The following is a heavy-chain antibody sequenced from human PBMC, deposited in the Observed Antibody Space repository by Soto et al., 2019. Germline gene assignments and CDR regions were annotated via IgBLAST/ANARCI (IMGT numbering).Heavy chain of an antibody. Sequence: PSETLSLTCTFSGGSISSGGYYWSWIRQHPGKGLEWIGYIYYSGSTYYNPSLKSRVTISVDTSKNQFSLKLSSVTAADTAVYYCARVERYYYDSSGLNYFDYWGQGTLVTVSS. V-gene: IGHV4-31*03. D-gene: IGHD3-22*01. CDR2: IYYSGST. CDR3: ARVERYYYDSSGLNYFDY. J-gene: IGHJ4*02. CDR1: GGSISSGGYY.